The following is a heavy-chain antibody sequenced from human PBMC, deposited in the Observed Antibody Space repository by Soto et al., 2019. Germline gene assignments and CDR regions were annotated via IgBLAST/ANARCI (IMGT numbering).Heavy chain of an antibody. J-gene: IGHJ4*02. CDR1: GFTFSSYG. V-gene: IGHV3-33*01. D-gene: IGHD3-3*01. CDR3: ARDREWSHFDY. Sequence: GGSLRLSCAASGFTFSSYGMHWVRQAPGKGLEWVAVIWYDGSNKYYADSVKGRFTIYRDNSKNTLYLQMNSPRAEDTAVYYCARDREWSHFDYWGQGTLVTVSS. CDR2: IWYDGSNK.